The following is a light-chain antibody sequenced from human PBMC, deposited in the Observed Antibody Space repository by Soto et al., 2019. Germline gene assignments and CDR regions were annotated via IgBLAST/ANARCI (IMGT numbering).Light chain of an antibody. V-gene: IGKV3-20*01. CDR1: QSVSSSY. CDR2: GAS. J-gene: IGKJ1*01. Sequence: EIVLTQSPGTLSLSPGERATLSCRASQSVSSSYLAWYQQKPGQAPRLLIYGASSRATGIPDRFSGSGSGTDFTLTISRLEPEDFAVYYCQQYSSSPCVGTFGQGTKVEIK. CDR3: QQYSSSPCVGT.